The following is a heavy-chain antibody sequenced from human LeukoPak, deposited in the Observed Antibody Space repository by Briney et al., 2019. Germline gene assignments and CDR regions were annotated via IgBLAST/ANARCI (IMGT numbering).Heavy chain of an antibody. D-gene: IGHD6-13*01. CDR2: FSGDTTYT. Sequence: PGGSLRLSCAASGFTFSDYTVNWVRQAPGKGLEWVSAFSGDTTYTYYADSVKGRFTISRDNARNSLYLQMNSLRADDTAVYYCARENLAHTCSWYKRFDPWGQGTLVTVSS. CDR1: GFTFSDYT. J-gene: IGHJ5*02. CDR3: ARENLAHTCSWYKRFDP. V-gene: IGHV3-21*01.